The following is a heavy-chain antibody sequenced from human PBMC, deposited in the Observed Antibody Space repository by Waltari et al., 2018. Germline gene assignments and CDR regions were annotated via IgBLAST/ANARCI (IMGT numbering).Heavy chain of an antibody. V-gene: IGHV3-30*15. CDR2: VSSDGSIT. D-gene: IGHD2-15*01. CDR3: AREIGYSGALDY. CDR1: GFTFRNYA. J-gene: IGHJ4*02. Sequence: QVQLVESGGGVVQPGRSLRLSCAAYGFTFRNYAMQWVRQAPGKGLDWVAVVSSDGSITYYAESVKGRFTISRDNSKNTVYLQMSSLRAEDTGIYYCAREIGYSGALDYWGLGDLVTVSS.